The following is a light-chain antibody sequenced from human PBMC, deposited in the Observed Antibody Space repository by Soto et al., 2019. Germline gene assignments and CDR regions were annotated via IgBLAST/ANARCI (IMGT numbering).Light chain of an antibody. CDR1: SSSIGSNS. V-gene: IGLV1-44*01. J-gene: IGLJ1*01. Sequence: QSVLTQPPSASGTPGQRVTISCSGSSSSIGSNSVNWYQQLPRTAPKVLIYTNNQRPSGVPDRFSGSKSGTSASLAISGLQSEDEADYYCAAWDGSLNVYVCGTGTKLTVL. CDR2: TNN. CDR3: AAWDGSLNVYV.